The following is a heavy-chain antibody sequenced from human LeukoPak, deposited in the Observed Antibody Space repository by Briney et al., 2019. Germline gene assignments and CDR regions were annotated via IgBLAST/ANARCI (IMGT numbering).Heavy chain of an antibody. CDR1: GFTFSSYG. Sequence: GGSLRLSCAASGFTFSSYGLHWVRQAPGKGLAWVAFIRYDGSNKYYADSVKGRFTISRDNSKNTLYLQMNSLRAEDTAVYYCAKEGHYYDSSGYYYFDYWGQGTLVTVSS. D-gene: IGHD3-22*01. CDR2: IRYDGSNK. V-gene: IGHV3-30*02. J-gene: IGHJ4*02. CDR3: AKEGHYYDSSGYYYFDY.